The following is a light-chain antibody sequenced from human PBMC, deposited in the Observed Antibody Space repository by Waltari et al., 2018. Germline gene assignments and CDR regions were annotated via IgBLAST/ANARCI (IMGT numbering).Light chain of an antibody. Sequence: DFVMTQSPASLALSLGERATIHCKTSPTVLYNSNNRNYLTWYQQKPGQPPKLLFYWASTRDSGVPDRFSASGSGTDFNLTISRLQPEDVAIYYCQQYYSSPYTFGQGTRLEIK. J-gene: IGKJ2*01. CDR2: WAS. CDR3: QQYYSSPYT. V-gene: IGKV4-1*01. CDR1: PTVLYNSNNRNY.